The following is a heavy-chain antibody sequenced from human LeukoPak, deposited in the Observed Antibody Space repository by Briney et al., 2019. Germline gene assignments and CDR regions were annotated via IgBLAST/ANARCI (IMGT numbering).Heavy chain of an antibody. Sequence: SETLSLTCTVSGGSISSSSYYWGWIRQPPGKGLEWIGEINHSGSTNYNPSLKSRVTISADTSKNQFSLKLSSVTAADTAVYYCARGTNGRRITMIVVVNYRYYFDYWGQGTLVTVSS. V-gene: IGHV4-39*07. CDR3: ARGTNGRRITMIVVVNYRYYFDY. D-gene: IGHD3-22*01. CDR2: INHSGST. J-gene: IGHJ4*02. CDR1: GGSISSSSYY.